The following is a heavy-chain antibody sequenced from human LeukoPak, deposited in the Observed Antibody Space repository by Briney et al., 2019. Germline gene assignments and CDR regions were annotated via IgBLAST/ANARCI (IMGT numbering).Heavy chain of an antibody. J-gene: IGHJ6*02. CDR2: INHSGST. CDR1: GGSFSGYY. V-gene: IGHV4-34*01. Sequence: SETLSLTCAVYGGSFSGYYWSWIRQPPGKGLEWIGEINHSGSTNYNPSLKSRVTISVDTSKNQFSLKLSSVTAADTAVYYCARGLNSGYVRIGYYGMDVWGQGTTATVSS. D-gene: IGHD5-12*01. CDR3: ARGLNSGYVRIGYYGMDV.